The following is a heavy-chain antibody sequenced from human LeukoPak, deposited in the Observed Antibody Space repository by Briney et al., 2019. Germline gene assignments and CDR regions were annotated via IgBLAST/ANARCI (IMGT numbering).Heavy chain of an antibody. D-gene: IGHD1-26*01. CDR2: ISSSGIYM. CDR3: ARGEEWELLGEGTDY. V-gene: IGHV3-21*01. Sequence: GGSLRLSCAASGFAFSSYTMNWVRQAPGKGLEWVSSISSSGIYMFYADSVKGRFTISRDNAKDSLYLQMNSLRAEDTAVYYCARGEEWELLGEGTDYWGQGTLVTVSS. CDR1: GFAFSSYT. J-gene: IGHJ4*02.